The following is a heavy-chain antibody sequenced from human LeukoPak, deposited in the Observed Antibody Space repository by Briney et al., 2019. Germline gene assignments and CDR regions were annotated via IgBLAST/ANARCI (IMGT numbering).Heavy chain of an antibody. CDR3: ARQTYYYDSSGYYYLRPTEGFDI. V-gene: IGHV1-2*02. J-gene: IGHJ3*02. CDR2: INPNSGGT. D-gene: IGHD3-22*01. Sequence: GASVKVSCKASGYTFTGYYMHWVRQAPGQGLEWMGWINPNSGGTNYAQKFQGRVTMTRDTSISTAYMELSRLRSDDTAVYYCARQTYYYDSSGYYYLRPTEGFDIWGQGTMVTVSS. CDR1: GYTFTGYY.